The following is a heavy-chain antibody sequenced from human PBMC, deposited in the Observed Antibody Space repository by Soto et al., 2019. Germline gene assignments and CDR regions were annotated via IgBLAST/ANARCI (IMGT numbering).Heavy chain of an antibody. V-gene: IGHV2-70*11. CDR1: GFSLSTSGMC. CDR3: AVRSGRCHYDLLDV. D-gene: IGHD1-26*01. CDR2: IDWDDDK. J-gene: IGHJ6*02. Sequence: SAPTLVNPTQTLTLTCTFSGFSLSTSGMCVSWIRQPPGKALEWLARIDWDDDKYYSTSLKTRLTISKDTSKNQVVLTMTNMDPVDTATYYCAVRSGRCHYDLLDVRGRRTSDIVS.